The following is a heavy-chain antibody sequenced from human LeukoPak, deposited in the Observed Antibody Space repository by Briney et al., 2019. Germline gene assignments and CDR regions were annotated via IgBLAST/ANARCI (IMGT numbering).Heavy chain of an antibody. V-gene: IGHV3-30*04. Sequence: GGSLRLSCAASGFTFNSYAIHWVRQAPGKGLEWVAVISYDGSNKYYADSVKGRFTISRDNSKNTLFLQMNSLRAEDTAVYYCAKNLYCGGGSCYPSALGMDVWGQGTTVTVSS. CDR3: AKNLYCGGGSCYPSALGMDV. CDR2: ISYDGSNK. J-gene: IGHJ6*02. CDR1: GFTFNSYA. D-gene: IGHD2-15*01.